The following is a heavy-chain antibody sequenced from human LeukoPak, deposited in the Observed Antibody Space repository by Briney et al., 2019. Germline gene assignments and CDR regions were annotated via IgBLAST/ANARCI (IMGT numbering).Heavy chain of an antibody. CDR1: GFTFRSHW. CDR2: IRSSGSTI. Sequence: GGSLRLSCAASGFTFRSHWMSWVRQAPGKGLEWVAYIRSSGSTIYYADSVKGRFTISRDTAKNSLYLQMNSLRDEDTAVYYCARDPEALDYWGQGTLVTVSS. V-gene: IGHV3-48*02. J-gene: IGHJ4*02. CDR3: ARDPEALDY.